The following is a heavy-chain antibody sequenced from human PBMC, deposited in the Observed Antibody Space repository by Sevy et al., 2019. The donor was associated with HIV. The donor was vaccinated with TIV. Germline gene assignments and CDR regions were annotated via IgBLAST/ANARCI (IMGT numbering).Heavy chain of an antibody. CDR2: ISSSSTYI. J-gene: IGHJ6*02. CDR1: GFTFSSYS. V-gene: IGHV3-21*01. CDR3: AGDRGVGTSSYGMGV. Sequence: GGSLRLSCAASGFTFSSYSINWVRQAPGKGLEWVSSISSSSTYIFYEDSVKGRFTISRDNDRNPLYLQIKSRRADDTAGYYCAGDRGVGTSSYGMGVWGQGTTVTVSS. D-gene: IGHD1-26*01.